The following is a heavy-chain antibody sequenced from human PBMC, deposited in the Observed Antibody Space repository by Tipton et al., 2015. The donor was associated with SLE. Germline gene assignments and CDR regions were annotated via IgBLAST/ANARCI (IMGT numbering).Heavy chain of an antibody. D-gene: IGHD5-12*01. J-gene: IGHJ4*02. V-gene: IGHV4-59*11. CDR2: IYYSGST. CDR3: AREYSGYECPDY. CDR1: GGSISSHY. Sequence: TLSLTCTVSGGSISSHYWSWIRQPPGKGLEWIGYIYYSGSTNYNPSLKSRVTISVGTSKNQFSLKLSSVTAADTAVYYCAREYSGYECPDYWGQGTLVTVSS.